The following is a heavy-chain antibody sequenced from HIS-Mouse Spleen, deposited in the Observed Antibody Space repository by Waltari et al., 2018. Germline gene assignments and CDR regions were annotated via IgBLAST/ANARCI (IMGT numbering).Heavy chain of an antibody. CDR3: AKGREYYYDSSAEYFQH. J-gene: IGHJ1*01. CDR1: GFTFSSYG. Sequence: QVQLVESGGGVVQPGRSLRLSCAASGFTFSSYGMHWVRQAPGKGLEWVAVIWYDGSKKYYADSVKGRFTISRDNSKNTLYLQMNSLRAEDTAVYYCAKGREYYYDSSAEYFQHWGQGTLVTVSS. CDR2: IWYDGSKK. D-gene: IGHD3-22*01. V-gene: IGHV3-33*06.